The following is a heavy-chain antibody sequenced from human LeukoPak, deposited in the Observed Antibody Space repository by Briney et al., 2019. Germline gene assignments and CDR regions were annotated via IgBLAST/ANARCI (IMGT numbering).Heavy chain of an antibody. CDR1: GGSISSYY. CDR3: ARSRGYEYYFDY. J-gene: IGHJ4*02. Sequence: PSETLSLTCTVSGGSISSYYWSWIRQPPGKGLEWIGYIYYSGSTNYNPSLKSRVTISVDTSKNQFSLKLSSVTAADTAVYYCARSRGYEYYFDYWGQGTLVTVSS. CDR2: IYYSGST. V-gene: IGHV4-59*08. D-gene: IGHD3-22*01.